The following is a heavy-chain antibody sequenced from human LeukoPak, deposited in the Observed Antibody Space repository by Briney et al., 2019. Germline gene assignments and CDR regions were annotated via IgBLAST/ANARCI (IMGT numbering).Heavy chain of an antibody. Sequence: ASVKVSCKASGYTFTSYGISWVRQAPGQGLEWMGWINAGNGNTKYSQEFQGRVTITRDTSASTAYMELSSLRSEDMAVYYCARGGYCSSTSCLYYYYYYMDVWGKGTTVTVSS. J-gene: IGHJ6*03. CDR2: INAGNGNT. CDR3: ARGGYCSSTSCLYYYYYYMDV. V-gene: IGHV1-3*03. CDR1: GYTFTSYG. D-gene: IGHD2-2*03.